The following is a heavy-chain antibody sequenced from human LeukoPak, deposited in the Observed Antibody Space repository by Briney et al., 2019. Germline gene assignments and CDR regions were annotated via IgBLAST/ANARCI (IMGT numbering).Heavy chain of an antibody. V-gene: IGHV3-23*01. J-gene: IGHJ5*02. Sequence: PGGSLRLSCAASGFTFSSSGMSWVRQAPGKGLEWVSAISGSGGSTYYADSVKGRFAISRDNSKNTLYLQMNSLRAEDTAVYYCAKGGHVNGFDPWGERTLVTVSS. D-gene: IGHD3-16*01. CDR2: ISGSGGST. CDR1: GFTFSSSG. CDR3: AKGGHVNGFDP.